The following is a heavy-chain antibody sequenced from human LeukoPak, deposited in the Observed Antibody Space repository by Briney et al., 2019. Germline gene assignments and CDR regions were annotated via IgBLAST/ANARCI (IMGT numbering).Heavy chain of an antibody. CDR3: AERGVVIRVILVGFHKEAYYFDS. CDR2: ISDSGGRT. V-gene: IGHV3-23*01. CDR1: GITLSNYG. Sequence: GGSLRLSCAVSGITLSNYGMSWVRQAPGKGLEWVAGISDSGGRTNYADSVKGRFTISRDNPKNTLYLQMNSLRAEDTAVYFCAERGVVIRVILVGFHKEAYYFDSWGQGALVTVSS. D-gene: IGHD3-22*01. J-gene: IGHJ4*02.